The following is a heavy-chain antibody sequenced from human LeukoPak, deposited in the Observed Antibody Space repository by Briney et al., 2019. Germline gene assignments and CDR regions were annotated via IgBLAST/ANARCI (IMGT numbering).Heavy chain of an antibody. Sequence: GGSLRLSCAASGFTFSSYGMHWVRQAPGKGLEWVAFIRYDGRNKYYADSVKGRFTISRDNSKNTLYLQMNSLRAEDTAVYYCAREPIVGVHFDYWGQGTLVTVSS. D-gene: IGHD1-26*01. CDR2: IRYDGRNK. CDR3: AREPIVGVHFDY. J-gene: IGHJ4*02. V-gene: IGHV3-30*02. CDR1: GFTFSSYG.